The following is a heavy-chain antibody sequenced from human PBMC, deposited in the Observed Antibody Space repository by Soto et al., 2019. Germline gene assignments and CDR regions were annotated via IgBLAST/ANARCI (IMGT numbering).Heavy chain of an antibody. CDR1: GGSVSSGSYY. CDR3: ASRDPGTSVDY. J-gene: IGHJ4*02. CDR2: IYRTGST. V-gene: IGHV4-4*02. Sequence: SETLSLTCPVSGGSVSSGSYYLTWVRQPPGQGLEWIGEIYRTGSTNYNPSLKSRVTISLDKSENQFSLKVTSLTAADTAVYYCASRDPGTSVDYWGQGTLVTVSS. D-gene: IGHD1-7*01.